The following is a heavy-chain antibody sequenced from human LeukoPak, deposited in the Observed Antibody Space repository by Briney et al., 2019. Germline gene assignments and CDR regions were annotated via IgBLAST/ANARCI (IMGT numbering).Heavy chain of an antibody. CDR3: AREGIAAAGTFPDY. CDR2: INTNTGNP. CDR1: GYTFTSYA. D-gene: IGHD6-13*01. J-gene: IGHJ4*02. V-gene: IGHV7-4-1*02. Sequence: RASVTVSCKASGYTFTSYAMNWVLQAPGQGLEWMGWINTNTGNPTYAQGFTGRFVFSLDTSVSTAYLQISSLKAEDTAVYYCAREGIAAAGTFPDYWGQGTLVTVSS.